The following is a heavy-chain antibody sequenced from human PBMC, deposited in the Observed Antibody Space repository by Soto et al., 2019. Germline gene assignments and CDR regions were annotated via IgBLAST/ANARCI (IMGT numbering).Heavy chain of an antibody. D-gene: IGHD6-19*01. V-gene: IGHV6-1*01. CDR2: AYYRSKWYH. J-gene: IGHJ4*01. Sequence: PSQTLSLTCAISGASVSSNSAAWNWIRQSPSRGLEWLGRAYYRSKWYHDYAVSAKSRITINPDTSKNQFSLQLNSVTPEDTAVYYCARAPFGSGWYVYHFDYWGQGTPVTVSS. CDR3: ARAPFGSGWYVYHFDY. CDR1: GASVSSNSAA.